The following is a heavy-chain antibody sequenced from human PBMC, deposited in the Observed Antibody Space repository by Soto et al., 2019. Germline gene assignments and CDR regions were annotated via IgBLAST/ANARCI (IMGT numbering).Heavy chain of an antibody. CDR2: IYYSGST. D-gene: IGHD6-6*01. J-gene: IGHJ6*02. Sequence: SETLSLTCTVSGGSISSSSYYWGWIRQPPGKGLEWIGSIYYSGSTYYNPSLKSRVTISVDTSKNQFSLKLSSVTAADTAVYYCARHANPSIAARRGNYSYGMDVSYQGTTVTVSS. V-gene: IGHV4-39*01. CDR1: GGSISSSSYY. CDR3: ARHANPSIAARRGNYSYGMDV.